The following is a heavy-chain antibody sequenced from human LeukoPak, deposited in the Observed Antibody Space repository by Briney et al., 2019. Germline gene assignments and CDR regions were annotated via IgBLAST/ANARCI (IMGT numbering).Heavy chain of an antibody. V-gene: IGHV3-30*04. J-gene: IGHJ4*02. CDR1: GFTFSSHA. CDR3: ARGGSGYYSFDY. Sequence: PGGSLRLSCAASGFTFSSHAMHWVRQAPGKGLEWVAVISYDGSNKYYADSVKGRFTISRDNSKNTLYLQMNSLRAEDTAVYYCARGGSGYYSFDYWGQGTLVTVSS. CDR2: ISYDGSNK. D-gene: IGHD3-3*01.